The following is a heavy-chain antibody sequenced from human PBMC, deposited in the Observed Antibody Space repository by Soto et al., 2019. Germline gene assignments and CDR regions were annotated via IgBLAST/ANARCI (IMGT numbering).Heavy chain of an antibody. J-gene: IGHJ4*02. CDR2: ISSSSSYI. Sequence: SXRLSCASSVFTFISYSMNWVRPAPGKGLDWVSAISSSSSYIYYAHSVKGRFTISRDNAKNSLYLQMNSLRAEDTAVYYCARDLDYDFWSFDYWGQGALVTVSS. D-gene: IGHD3-3*01. CDR3: ARDLDYDFWSFDY. CDR1: VFTFISYS. V-gene: IGHV3-21*01.